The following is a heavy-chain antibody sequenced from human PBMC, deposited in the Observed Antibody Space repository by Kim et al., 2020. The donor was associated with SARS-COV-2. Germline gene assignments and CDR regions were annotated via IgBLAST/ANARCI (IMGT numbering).Heavy chain of an antibody. J-gene: IGHJ4*02. CDR1: GFSFSTYA. V-gene: IGHV3-23*01. CDR3: ARDSSGWYHLGSYFDF. D-gene: IGHD6-19*01. CDR2: ISGGGEST. Sequence: GGSLRLSCAASGFSFSTYAMSWVRQAPGKGLEWVSAISGGGESTFYADSVKGRFTISADFSKNTLYLQMSSLRADDTAVYYCARDSSGWYHLGSYFDFWGQGTLVIVSS.